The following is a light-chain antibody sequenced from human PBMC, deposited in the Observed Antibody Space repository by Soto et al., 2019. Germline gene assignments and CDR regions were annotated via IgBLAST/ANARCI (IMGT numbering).Light chain of an antibody. CDR2: GAS. CDR3: QQYGYSFRA. V-gene: IGKV3-20*01. J-gene: IGKJ1*01. CDR1: QSVSSSY. Sequence: EILLTQSPGTLSLSPGERATLSCRASQSVSSSYLSWYQLKPGQAPRLLIYGASSRATGIPDRFSGSGSGTDFTLTISRLEPEVFAVYYCQQYGYSFRAFGQGTKVEL.